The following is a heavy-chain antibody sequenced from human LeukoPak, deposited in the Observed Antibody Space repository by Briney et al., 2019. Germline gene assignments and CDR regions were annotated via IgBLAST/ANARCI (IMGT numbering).Heavy chain of an antibody. V-gene: IGHV3-11*04. Sequence: GGSLRLSCAASGFTFSDYYMSWIRQAPGKGLEWGSYISSSGSTIYYADSVKGRFTISRDNAKNSLYLQMNSLRAEDTAVYYCARSVDYDFWSEDTGLEYWGQGTLVTVSS. CDR2: ISSSGSTI. J-gene: IGHJ4*02. CDR3: ARSVDYDFWSEDTGLEY. CDR1: GFTFSDYY. D-gene: IGHD3-3*01.